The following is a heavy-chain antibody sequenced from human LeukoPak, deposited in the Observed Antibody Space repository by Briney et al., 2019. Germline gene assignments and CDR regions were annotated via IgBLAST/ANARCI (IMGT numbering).Heavy chain of an antibody. V-gene: IGHV3-7*05. CDR3: VRGGWKNVDY. D-gene: IGHD1/OR15-1a*01. CDR1: GFTFSLYW. Sequence: GGSLRLSCEVSGFTFSLYWMSWVRQAPGKGLEWVANVKHDGSEKYYADSVKGRFTISRDNAKKSLYLQMNSLRAEDTAVYYCVRGGWKNVDYWGQGTLVSVSS. CDR2: VKHDGSEK. J-gene: IGHJ4*02.